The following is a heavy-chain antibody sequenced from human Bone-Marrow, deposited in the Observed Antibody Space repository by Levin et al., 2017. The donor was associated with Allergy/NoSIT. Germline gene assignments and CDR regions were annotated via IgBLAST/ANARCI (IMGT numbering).Heavy chain of an antibody. CDR3: ARSGGVAGNLEAFDL. V-gene: IGHV4-59*01. J-gene: IGHJ3*01. D-gene: IGHD3-16*01. CDR1: GVSITEYY. CDR2: FYYRGTT. Sequence: GSLRLSCNVSGVSITEYYWSWIRQPPGKGLEFVGYFYYRGTTDYNYSLKSRATISTDMSNNRFSLRLTSVTPADTAVYYCARSGGVAGNLEAFDLWGQGTTVIVSP.